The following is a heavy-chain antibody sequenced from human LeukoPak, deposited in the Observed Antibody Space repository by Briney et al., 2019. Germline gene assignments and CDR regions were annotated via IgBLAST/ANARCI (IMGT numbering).Heavy chain of an antibody. CDR3: ARNAPLIVVVVAATHWFDP. J-gene: IGHJ5*02. CDR2: IYYSGST. Sequence: SETLSLTCTVSGGSISSSSYYWGWIRQPPGKGLEWIGSIYYSGSTYYNPSLKSRVTISVDTSKNQFSLKLSSVTAADTAVYYCARNAPLIVVVVAATHWFDPWGQGTLVTVSS. D-gene: IGHD2-15*01. CDR1: GGSISSSSYY. V-gene: IGHV4-39*01.